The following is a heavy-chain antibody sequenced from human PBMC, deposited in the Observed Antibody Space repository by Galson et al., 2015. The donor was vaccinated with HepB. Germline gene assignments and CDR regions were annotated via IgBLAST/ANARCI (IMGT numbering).Heavy chain of an antibody. CDR3: VHVLQQLTTD. Sequence: PALVKPTQTLTLTCTFSGFSLTTSGVSVGWIRQPPGKPLEWLALIYWDDGKRYSPSLKSRLTITKDTSKNQVVLTMTNMDPVDTATYYCVHVLQQLTTDWGQGTLVTVSS. V-gene: IGHV2-5*02. J-gene: IGHJ4*02. CDR2: IYWDDGK. D-gene: IGHD6-13*01. CDR1: GFSLTTSGVS.